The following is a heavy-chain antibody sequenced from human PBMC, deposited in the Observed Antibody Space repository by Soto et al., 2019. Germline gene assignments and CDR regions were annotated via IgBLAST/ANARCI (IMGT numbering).Heavy chain of an antibody. Sequence: PSETLSLTCTVSGGSISSSSYYWGWIRQPPGKGLEWIGSIYYSGSTYYNPSLKSRVTISVDTSKNQFSLKLSSVTAADTAVYYCARHVDSSSWYGTFFPQNFAYWGQGTLVTVSS. CDR3: ARHVDSSSWYGTFFPQNFAY. CDR2: IYYSGST. D-gene: IGHD6-13*01. CDR1: GGSISSSSYY. V-gene: IGHV4-39*01. J-gene: IGHJ4*02.